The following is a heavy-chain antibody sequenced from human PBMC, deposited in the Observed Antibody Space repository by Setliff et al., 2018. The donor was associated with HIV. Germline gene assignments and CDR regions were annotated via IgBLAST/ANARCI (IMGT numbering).Heavy chain of an antibody. D-gene: IGHD5-12*01. CDR2: INTNTGNP. CDR1: GYTFTSHA. V-gene: IGHV7-4-1*02. CDR3: ARDIVATIQHPRDLAFDI. Sequence: ASVKVSCKASGYTFTSHAMNWVRQAPGQGLEWMGWINTNTGNPTYAQGFTGRFVFSLDTSVSTAYLQISSLKAEDTAVYYCARDIVATIQHPRDLAFDIWGQGTMVTVSS. J-gene: IGHJ3*02.